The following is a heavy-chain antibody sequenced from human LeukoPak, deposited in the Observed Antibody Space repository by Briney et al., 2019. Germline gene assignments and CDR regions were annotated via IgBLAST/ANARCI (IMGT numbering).Heavy chain of an antibody. D-gene: IGHD2-2*01. V-gene: IGHV3-64D*06. Sequence: PGGSLRLSCSASGFTFSSYAMNWVRQAPGKGLEYVSAITSNGGSTYYADSVKGRFTISRDNSENTLYLQMSSLRAEDTAVYYCVKGRCSGSSCYGGDYWGQGTLVTVSS. J-gene: IGHJ4*02. CDR2: ITSNGGST. CDR1: GFTFSSYA. CDR3: VKGRCSGSSCYGGDY.